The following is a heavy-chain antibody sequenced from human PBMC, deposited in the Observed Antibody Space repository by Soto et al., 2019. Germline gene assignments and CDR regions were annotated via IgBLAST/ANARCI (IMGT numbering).Heavy chain of an antibody. CDR2: IIPIFGTA. V-gene: IGHV1-69*01. D-gene: IGHD5-18*01. J-gene: IGHJ5*02. Sequence: QVQLVQSGAAVQKPGSSVKVSCTASGGTFSSYAISWVRQAPGQGLEWMGWIIPIFGTANYAQKFQGRVTITADESTSTAYMELSSLRSEDTAVYYCAIGVPGYFQGDWFGPWGQGTLVTVSS. CDR1: GGTFSSYA. CDR3: AIGVPGYFQGDWFGP.